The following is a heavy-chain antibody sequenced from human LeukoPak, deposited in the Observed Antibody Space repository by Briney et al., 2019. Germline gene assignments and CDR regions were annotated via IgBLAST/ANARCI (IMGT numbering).Heavy chain of an antibody. V-gene: IGHV4-4*08. D-gene: IGHD3-10*01. CDR3: ARERGYGSGTYFDF. CDR1: GGSISSDY. J-gene: IGHJ4*02. CDR2: IFSSGST. Sequence: SETLSLTCTVSGGSISSDYWTWIRQPPGKGLEWIGYIFSSGSTNSNPSLKSRVTLSIDTSKNQFSLKLTSVTAADTAVYYCARERGYGSGTYFDFWGQGTLVTVSS.